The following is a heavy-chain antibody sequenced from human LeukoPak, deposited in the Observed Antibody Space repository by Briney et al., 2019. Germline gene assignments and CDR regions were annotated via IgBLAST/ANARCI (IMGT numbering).Heavy chain of an antibody. D-gene: IGHD1-26*01. Sequence: SETLSLTCTVSGGSTSTFYWSWIRQPPGKGLEWIGYINYSGSTNYNPSLKSRVTISVDTSKNQFSLKLSSVTAADTAVYYCARHDPTYGGSYDYWGQGILVTVSS. V-gene: IGHV4-59*08. J-gene: IGHJ4*02. CDR1: GGSTSTFY. CDR3: ARHDPTYGGSYDY. CDR2: INYSGST.